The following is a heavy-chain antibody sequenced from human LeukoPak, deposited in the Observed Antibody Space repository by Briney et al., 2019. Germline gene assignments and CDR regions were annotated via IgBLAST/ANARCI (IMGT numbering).Heavy chain of an antibody. CDR2: ISGSGGST. V-gene: IGHV3-23*01. D-gene: IGHD3-10*01. J-gene: IGHJ6*02. Sequence: PGGSLRLSCAASGFTFSSYAMSWVRQAPGKGLEWVSAISGSGGSTYYADSVKGRFTISRDNAKNTLYLRMTSLRAEDTAVYYCARALTMVRGGMDVWGQGTTVTVSS. CDR3: ARALTMVRGGMDV. CDR1: GFTFSSYA.